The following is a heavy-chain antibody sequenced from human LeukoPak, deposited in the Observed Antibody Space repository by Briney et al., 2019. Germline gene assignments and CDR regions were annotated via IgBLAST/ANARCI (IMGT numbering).Heavy chain of an antibody. J-gene: IGHJ4*02. V-gene: IGHV1-2*02. CDR3: ARSMVRGVIYGADY. CDR1: GYTFTGYY. D-gene: IGHD3-10*01. Sequence: ASVKVSCKASGYTFTGYYMHWVRQAPGQGLEWMGWINPNSGGTNYAQKFQGRVTMTRDTSISTAYMELSRLRSDDTAVYYCARSMVRGVIYGADYWGQGTLVTVSS. CDR2: INPNSGGT.